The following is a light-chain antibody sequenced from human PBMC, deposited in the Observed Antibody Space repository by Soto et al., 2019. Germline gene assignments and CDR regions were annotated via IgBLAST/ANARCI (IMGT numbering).Light chain of an antibody. CDR1: QSVSNN. CDR3: QQYNNWPLT. J-gene: IGKJ5*01. CDR2: GAS. V-gene: IGKV3-15*01. Sequence: EIVMTQSPATLSVSPGESATLSCRASQSVSNNLTWYQQKPGQPPRLLIYGASSRATGIPVRFSGSGSGTEFTLTISSLQSEDFAVYYCQQYNNWPLTFGQGTRLEI.